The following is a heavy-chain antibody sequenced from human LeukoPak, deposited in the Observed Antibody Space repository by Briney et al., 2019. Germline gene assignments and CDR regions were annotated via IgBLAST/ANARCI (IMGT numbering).Heavy chain of an antibody. J-gene: IGHJ5*02. CDR1: GDSISRGVYY. D-gene: IGHD2-2*01. CDR3: ARATWEVPTGSGVRGDCWFDP. Sequence: SETLSLTCTVSGDSISRGVYYWSWIRQPAGKGLEWIGRIYRSGSGSTNYNPSLKNRVSISIDTSKNQFSLNLSSVTAADTAVYYCARATWEVPTGSGVRGDCWFDPWGQGTLVTVSS. V-gene: IGHV4-61*02. CDR2: IYRSGSGST.